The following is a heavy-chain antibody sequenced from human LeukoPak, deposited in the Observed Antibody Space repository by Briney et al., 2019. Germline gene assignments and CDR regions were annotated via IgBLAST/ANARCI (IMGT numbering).Heavy chain of an antibody. D-gene: IGHD3-3*01. J-gene: IGHJ6*02. V-gene: IGHV4-30-2*01. CDR1: GGSISSGGYS. CDR2: IYHSGST. CDR3: ARDRSGRNYYYYGMDV. Sequence: SQTLSLTCAVSGGSISSGGYSWSWIRQPPGKGLEWNGYIYHSGSTYYNPSLKSRVTISVDRSKNQFSLKLSSVTAADPAVYSCARDRSGRNYYYYGMDVWGQGTTVTVSS.